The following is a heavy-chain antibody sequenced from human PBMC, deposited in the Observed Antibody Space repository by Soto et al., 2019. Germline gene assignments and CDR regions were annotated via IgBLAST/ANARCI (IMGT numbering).Heavy chain of an antibody. CDR3: ARGRSYGYSYGFYYYYYGMDV. D-gene: IGHD5-18*01. V-gene: IGHV3-33*01. CDR1: GFTFSSYG. J-gene: IGHJ6*02. Sequence: QVQLVESGGGVVQPGRSLRLSCAASGFTFSSYGMHWVRQAPGKGLEWVAVIWYDGSNKYYADSVKGRFTISRDNSKNTLYLQMNSLRAEDTAVYYCARGRSYGYSYGFYYYYYGMDVWGQGTTVTVSS. CDR2: IWYDGSNK.